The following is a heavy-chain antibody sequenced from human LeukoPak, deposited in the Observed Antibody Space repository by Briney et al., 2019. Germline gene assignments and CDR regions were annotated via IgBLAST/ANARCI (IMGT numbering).Heavy chain of an antibody. Sequence: GGSLRLSCAASGLTFSIHWMNWVRQAPGKGLECVANINQDGSDKYYVDSVKGRFTISRDYTKNSLYLQMNSLRAEDTAVYYCVGGDYWGQGTLVTVSS. V-gene: IGHV3-7*01. J-gene: IGHJ4*02. CDR3: VGGDY. CDR1: GLTFSIHW. CDR2: INQDGSDK.